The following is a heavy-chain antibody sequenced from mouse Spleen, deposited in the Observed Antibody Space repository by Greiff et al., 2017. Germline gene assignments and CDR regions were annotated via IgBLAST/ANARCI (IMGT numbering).Heavy chain of an antibody. Sequence: EVMLVESEGGLVQPGSSMKLSCTASGFTFSDYYVAWVRQVPEKGLEWVANINYDGSSTYYLDFLKSRFIISRDNEKNILYLQMSSLKSEDTATYYCARDRYYGSSYWYFDVWGAGTTVTVSS. CDR1: GFTFSDYY. D-gene: IGHD1-1*01. J-gene: IGHJ1*01. CDR3: ARDRYYGSSYWYFDV. V-gene: IGHV5-16*01. CDR2: INYDGSST.